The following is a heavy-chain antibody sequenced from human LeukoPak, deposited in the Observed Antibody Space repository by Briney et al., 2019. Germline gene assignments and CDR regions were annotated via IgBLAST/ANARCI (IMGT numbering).Heavy chain of an antibody. CDR3: ARGFDRIWGSYRYTAEY. J-gene: IGHJ4*02. CDR1: GFTFSNFG. V-gene: IGHV3-30*02. Sequence: PGGSLRLSCAASGFTFSNFGIHWVRQAPGKGLEWVSFIVFGGSKKFYADSVKGRFIISRDNSKNTVYLQMNTLRAEDTALYYCARGFDRIWGSYRYTAEYWGQGTLVTVSS. CDR2: IVFGGSKK. D-gene: IGHD3-16*02.